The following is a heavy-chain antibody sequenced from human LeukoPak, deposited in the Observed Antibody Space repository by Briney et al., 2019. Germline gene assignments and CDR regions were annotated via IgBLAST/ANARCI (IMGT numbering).Heavy chain of an antibody. CDR1: GFTFSSYA. V-gene: IGHV3-23*01. J-gene: IGHJ4*02. CDR2: ISGSGGST. Sequence: PGGSLRLSCAASGFTFSSYAMSWVRQAPGKGLEWVSAISGSGGSTYYADSVKGRFTISRVNSKNTLYLQMNSLRSEDTAVYYCAKCADQWLVSVCYFDYWGQGTLVTVSS. D-gene: IGHD6-19*01. CDR3: AKCADQWLVSVCYFDY.